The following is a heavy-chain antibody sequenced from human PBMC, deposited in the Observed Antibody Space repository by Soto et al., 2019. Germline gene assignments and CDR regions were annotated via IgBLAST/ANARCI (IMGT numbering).Heavy chain of an antibody. CDR1: GYTFTSYG. J-gene: IGHJ4*02. D-gene: IGHD6-13*01. CDR3: ARAQSLPYSSSWDKNFDY. V-gene: IGHV1-18*01. CDR2: ISAYNGNT. Sequence: ASVKVSCKASGYTFTSYGISWVRQAPGQGLEWMGWISAYNGNTNYAQKLQGRVTMTTDTSTSTAYMELRSLRSDDTAVYYCARAQSLPYSSSWDKNFDYWGQGTLVTVSS.